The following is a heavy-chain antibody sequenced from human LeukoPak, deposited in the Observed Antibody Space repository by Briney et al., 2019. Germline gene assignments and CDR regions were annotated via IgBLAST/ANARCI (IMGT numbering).Heavy chain of an antibody. CDR1: GFTFSGYS. CDR3: AKAPVTTCRGAYCYPFDY. CDR2: ISSSGTYV. Sequence: GGSLRLSCAVSGFTFSGYSMNWVRQTPGKGLEWVSSISSSGTYVYYADSVKGRFTISRDNAKNSLYLQMNRLRPEDAAVYYCAKAPVTTCRGAYCYPFDYWGQGTLVTVSS. D-gene: IGHD2-21*01. J-gene: IGHJ4*02. V-gene: IGHV3-21*04.